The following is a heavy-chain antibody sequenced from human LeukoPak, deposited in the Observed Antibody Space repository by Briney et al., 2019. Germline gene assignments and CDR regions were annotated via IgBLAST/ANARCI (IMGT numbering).Heavy chain of an antibody. V-gene: IGHV3-9*01. D-gene: IGHD3-10*01. Sequence: GGSLRLSCAASGFTFDDYAMHWVRQAPGKGLEWVSGISWNSGSIGYADSVKGRFTISRDNAKNSLYLQMNSLRAEDTALYYCAKELRGNWFDPWGQGTLVTVSS. CDR1: GFTFDDYA. J-gene: IGHJ5*02. CDR3: AKELRGNWFDP. CDR2: ISWNSGSI.